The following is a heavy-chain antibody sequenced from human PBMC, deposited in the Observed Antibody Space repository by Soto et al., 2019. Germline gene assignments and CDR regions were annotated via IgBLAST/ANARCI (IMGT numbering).Heavy chain of an antibody. CDR1: GFTFRNYG. CDR3: ARDFCRSPTCLDY. Sequence: QVQLVESGGGVVQPGRSLRLSCAASGFTFRNYGMHWVRQAPGKGLECVTAIQTEGSKKYSADSVKGRFTISRDDSKNALYMQMDSLRVEDTAVYYCARDFCRSPTCLDYWGQGTLVTVSS. CDR2: IQTEGSKK. J-gene: IGHJ4*02. D-gene: IGHD2-2*01. V-gene: IGHV3-33*01.